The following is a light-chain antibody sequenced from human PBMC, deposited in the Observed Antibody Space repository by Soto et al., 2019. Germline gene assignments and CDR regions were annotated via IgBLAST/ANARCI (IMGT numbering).Light chain of an antibody. J-gene: IGKJ5*01. CDR3: QKYSNWPPIT. CDR2: GAS. V-gene: IGKV3-15*01. Sequence: EIVMTQSPATLSVSPGERATLSCRASQSVSSNLAWYQQKPGQAPRLLIYGASTRAPGIPARFSGSGSGTEFTLTISSLQSEDFAVYYCQKYSNWPPITFGQGTRLEIK. CDR1: QSVSSN.